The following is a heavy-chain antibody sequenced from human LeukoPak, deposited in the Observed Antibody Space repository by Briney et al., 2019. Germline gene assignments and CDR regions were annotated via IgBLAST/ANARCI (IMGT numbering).Heavy chain of an antibody. J-gene: IGHJ4*02. D-gene: IGHD2-21*01. Sequence: GASVKVSCKASGYTFTDYYIHWVQQAPGEGLECMGRFDPEDGEAGYAEKFQGRLKLTADASTGTAYMELSTLTSDDTAVYYCLTGPRVGVAYWGQGTLVSVST. V-gene: IGHV1-69-2*01. CDR3: LTGPRVGVAY. CDR1: GYTFTDYY. CDR2: FDPEDGEA.